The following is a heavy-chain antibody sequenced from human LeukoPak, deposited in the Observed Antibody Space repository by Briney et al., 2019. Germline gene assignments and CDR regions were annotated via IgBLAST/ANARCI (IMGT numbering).Heavy chain of an antibody. CDR3: ARDRGGWYRWFDP. D-gene: IGHD6-19*01. J-gene: IGHJ5*02. CDR2: ISGSGTSI. V-gene: IGHV3-48*03. CDR1: GFTFSSFE. Sequence: GGSLRLSCEASGFTFSSFEMNWVRQAPGKGLEWVSYISGSGTSIHYADSVKGRFTISRDNAKDSLYLQMNSLRAEDTAVYYCARDRGGWYRWFDPWGQGTPVTVSS.